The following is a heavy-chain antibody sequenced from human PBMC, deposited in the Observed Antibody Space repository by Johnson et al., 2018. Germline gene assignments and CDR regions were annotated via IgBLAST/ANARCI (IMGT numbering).Heavy chain of an antibody. D-gene: IGHD3-3*01. CDR2: ISSAGDNK. J-gene: IGHJ3*02. Sequence: QVQLQESGGGVVQPGRSLRLSCAASGFTFSNYVIHWVRQAPGKGLEWVAVISSAGDNKYYADSVKGRYTISRDNSKNTLYLQMNSLRLEDTAVYYCVKSISAWRFSDDAFEIWGHGTMVTVSS. V-gene: IGHV3-30*18. CDR3: VKSISAWRFSDDAFEI. CDR1: GFTFSNYV.